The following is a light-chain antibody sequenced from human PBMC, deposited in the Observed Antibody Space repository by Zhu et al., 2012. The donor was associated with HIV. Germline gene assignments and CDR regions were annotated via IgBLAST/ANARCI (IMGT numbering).Light chain of an antibody. Sequence: IVLTQSPATLSLSPGERATVSCRASRSVSSFLAWYQQKPGQAPRLLIYKXSSKRAAGIPPRFSGSGSGTDFTLTISSLEPEDFALYYCQQRSNWPLTFGGGTKVEIK. V-gene: IGKV3-11*01. J-gene: IGKJ4*01. CDR1: RSVSSF. CDR3: QQRSNWPLT. CDR2: KXSS.